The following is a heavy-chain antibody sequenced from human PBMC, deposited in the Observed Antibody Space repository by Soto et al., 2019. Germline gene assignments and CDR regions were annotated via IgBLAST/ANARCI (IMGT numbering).Heavy chain of an antibody. J-gene: IGHJ5*02. CDR1: GGSFSGYY. D-gene: IGHD2-2*01. V-gene: IGHV4-34*01. Sequence: QVQLQQWGAGLLKPSETLSLTCAVYGGSFSGYYWSWIRQPPGKGLEWIGEINHSGSTNYNPSLKRRVTISVDTSKNQFSMKLSSVPAADTAVYYCARGERSPYCSSSSCRNWFDPWGQGTLVTVSS. CDR3: ARGERSPYCSSSSCRNWFDP. CDR2: INHSGST.